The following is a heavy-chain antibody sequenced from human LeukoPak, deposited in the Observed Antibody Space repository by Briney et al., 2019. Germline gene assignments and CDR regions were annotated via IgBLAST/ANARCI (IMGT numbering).Heavy chain of an antibody. CDR2: IYYSGST. V-gene: IGHV4-59*08. J-gene: IGHJ6*02. CDR3: ARLSILTAHGMDV. CDR1: GGSISSYY. D-gene: IGHD3-9*01. Sequence: SETLSLTCTVSGGSISSYYWSWIRQPPGKGLEWIGYIYYSGSTNYNPSLKSRVTISVDTSKNQFSLKLSSVTAADTAVYYCARLSILTAHGMDVWGQGTTVTVSS.